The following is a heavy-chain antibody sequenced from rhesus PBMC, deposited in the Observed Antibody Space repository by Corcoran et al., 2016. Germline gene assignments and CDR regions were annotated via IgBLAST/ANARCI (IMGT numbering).Heavy chain of an antibody. D-gene: IGHD3-28*01. CDR3: AREFGGYYSGAAFDF. V-gene: IGHV4S7*01. Sequence: QVQLQESGPGLLKPSETLSLTCAVSGGSISGGYGWGWIRQPPRTGLEWIGSNYSSSGNTYYKPRVKSRVTSSTETSKNQLCLKLSSVTAAETAVYYCAREFGGYYSGAAFDFWGQGLRVTVSS. CDR1: GGSISGGYG. CDR2: NYSSSGNT. J-gene: IGHJ3*01.